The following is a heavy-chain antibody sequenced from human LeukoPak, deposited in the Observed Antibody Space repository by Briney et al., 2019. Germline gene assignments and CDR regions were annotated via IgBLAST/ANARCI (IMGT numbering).Heavy chain of an antibody. CDR3: VRENNYGDYGY. Sequence: PGGSLRLSCAASGFIFSTYWMHWVRQAPGKGLVWVSRINHEGSSTSYADSVKGRFTISRDNAKNTLYLQLNNLRAEDTAVYYCVRENNYGDYGYWGRGTLVTVSS. CDR1: GFIFSTYW. V-gene: IGHV3-74*01. J-gene: IGHJ4*02. CDR2: INHEGSST. D-gene: IGHD4-17*01.